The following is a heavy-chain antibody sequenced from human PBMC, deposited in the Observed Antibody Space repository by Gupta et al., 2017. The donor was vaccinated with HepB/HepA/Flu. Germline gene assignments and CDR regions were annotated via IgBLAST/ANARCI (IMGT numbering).Heavy chain of an antibody. D-gene: IGHD3-16*01. J-gene: IGHJ4*01. CDR1: GLPFRSYA. CDR3: AKVGKGYDYVWGSYDFDY. CDR2: ISGSGGST. V-gene: IGHV3-23*01. Sequence: EVQLLESGGGLVQPGGSLRLSCAASGLPFRSYALRRVRQAPGKGLEWVSAISGSGGSTYYADSVKGRFTISTDNSKNTLYLQMNSRRAEDTAVYYWAKVGKGYDYVWGSYDFDYWGHGTLVTVSS.